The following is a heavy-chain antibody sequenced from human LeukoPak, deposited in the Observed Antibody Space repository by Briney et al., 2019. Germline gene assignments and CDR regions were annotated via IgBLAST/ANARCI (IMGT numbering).Heavy chain of an antibody. D-gene: IGHD3-22*01. CDR2: IRSKAYGGTT. CDR1: GFTFGDYA. Sequence: GGSLRLSCTASGFTFGDYAMSWVRQAPGKGLEWVGFIRSKAYGGTTEYAASVKGRFTISRDDSKSIAYLQMNSLKTEDTAVYYCTRDSVTYYYDGFDYWGQGTLVTVFS. V-gene: IGHV3-49*04. J-gene: IGHJ4*02. CDR3: TRDSVTYYYDGFDY.